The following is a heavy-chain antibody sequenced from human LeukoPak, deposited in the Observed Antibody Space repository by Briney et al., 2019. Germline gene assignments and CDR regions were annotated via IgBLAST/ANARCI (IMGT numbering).Heavy chain of an antibody. Sequence: PGRSLRLSCVASGFAFNTQAMHWVRQAPGKGLEWLAVMSLDGSSIYYADSVRGRFTISRANSKNTLFLQMSSLRVEDTAVYYCARDRGKLRYLDLWGQGTLLTVSS. V-gene: IGHV3-30*15. CDR1: GFAFNTQA. CDR2: MSLDGSSI. J-gene: IGHJ4*02. CDR3: ARDRGKLRYLDL. D-gene: IGHD3-9*01.